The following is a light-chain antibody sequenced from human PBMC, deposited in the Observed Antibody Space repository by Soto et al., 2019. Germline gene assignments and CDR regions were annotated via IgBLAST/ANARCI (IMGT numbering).Light chain of an antibody. Sequence: QSALAQPASVSGSPGQTITISCTGTSSDVGGYNAVSWYQHHPGKAPKLIIYEVTHRPAGVSDRFSASKSGNTASLTISGLQAEDEAYYYCNSFRVNRLYVFGTGTKLTVL. CDR3: NSFRVNRLYV. V-gene: IGLV2-14*01. CDR1: SSDVGGYNA. J-gene: IGLJ1*01. CDR2: EVT.